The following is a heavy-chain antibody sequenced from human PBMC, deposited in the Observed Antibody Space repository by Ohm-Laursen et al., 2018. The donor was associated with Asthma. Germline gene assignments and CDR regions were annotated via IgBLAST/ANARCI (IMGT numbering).Heavy chain of an antibody. V-gene: IGHV3-23*01. D-gene: IGHD3-16*02. CDR2: ISGNGGRT. Sequence: SLRLSCAASGFTFSSYSMNWVRQAPGKGLEWVSDISGNGGRTKYADFVTGRFTISRDNSKNTLYLQMNSLRAEDTALYYCARSEGVIVLGYYYGMDVWGQGTTVTVSS. J-gene: IGHJ6*02. CDR3: ARSEGVIVLGYYYGMDV. CDR1: GFTFSSYS.